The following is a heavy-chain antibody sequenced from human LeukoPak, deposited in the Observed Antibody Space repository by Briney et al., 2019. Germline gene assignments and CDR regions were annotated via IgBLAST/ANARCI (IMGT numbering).Heavy chain of an antibody. CDR1: GGTFSSYA. CDR2: IIPIFGTA. Sequence: SVKVSCKASGGTFSSYAISWVRQAPGQGLEWMGGIIPIFGTANYAQKFQSRVTITTDESTSTAYMELSSLRSEDTAVYYCARDREDNIVVVPAAMTLLDWGQGTLVTVSS. J-gene: IGHJ4*02. CDR3: ARDREDNIVVVPAAMTLLD. D-gene: IGHD2-2*01. V-gene: IGHV1-69*05.